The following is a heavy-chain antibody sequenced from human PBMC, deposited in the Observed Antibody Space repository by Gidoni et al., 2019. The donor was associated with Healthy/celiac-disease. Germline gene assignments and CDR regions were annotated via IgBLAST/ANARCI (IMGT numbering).Heavy chain of an antibody. CDR2: IYYSGST. D-gene: IGHD2-15*01. J-gene: IGHJ5*02. V-gene: IGHV4-39*01. Sequence: QLQLQASGPGLVMPPETLSLTCTVSGGSISSSSYYWGWIRQPPGKGLEWIGSIYYSGSTYYNPSLKSRVTISVDTSKNQFSLKLSSVTAADTAVYYCARQGSVVVVAANRVNWFDPWGQGTLVTVSS. CDR3: ARQGSVVVVAANRVNWFDP. CDR1: GGSISSSSYY.